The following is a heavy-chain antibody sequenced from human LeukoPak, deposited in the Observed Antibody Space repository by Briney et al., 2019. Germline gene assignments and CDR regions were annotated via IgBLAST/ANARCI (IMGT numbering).Heavy chain of an antibody. CDR1: GYTLTELS. Sequence: ASVKVSCKVSGYTLTELSMHWVRQAPGKGLEWMGGFDPEDGETIYAQKFQGRVTMTEDTSTDTAYMELSSLRSEDTAVYYCAKSRLWFGELSAFDYRGQGTLVTVSS. CDR2: FDPEDGET. CDR3: AKSRLWFGELSAFDY. J-gene: IGHJ4*02. V-gene: IGHV1-24*01. D-gene: IGHD3-10*01.